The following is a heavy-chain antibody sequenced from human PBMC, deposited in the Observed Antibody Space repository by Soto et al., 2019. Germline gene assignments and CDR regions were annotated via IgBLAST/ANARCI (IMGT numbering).Heavy chain of an antibody. Sequence: QVQLQESGPGLVKPSQTLSLTCTVSGGSISSGGYYWSWIRQHPGKGLEWIGYIYYSGSTYYNPSLKRRVTISVDTSKNQFSLKLSSVTAADTAVFYCARDVSSSWFSSFFDYWGQGTLVTVSS. CDR3: ARDVSSSWFSSFFDY. V-gene: IGHV4-31*03. CDR2: IYYSGST. J-gene: IGHJ4*02. D-gene: IGHD6-13*01. CDR1: GGSISSGGYY.